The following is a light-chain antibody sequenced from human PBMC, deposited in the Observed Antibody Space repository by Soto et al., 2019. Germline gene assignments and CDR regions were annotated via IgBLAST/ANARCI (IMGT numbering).Light chain of an antibody. Sequence: EIVLTQSPGTLSLSPGERATLSCRASQSVSSSFLAWYQQKPGQAPRLLIYGASSRATGITDRFSGSGSGTDFTLTISRLEPEDFAVYYCQQYYRPWSFGQGTTV. CDR2: GAS. J-gene: IGKJ1*01. V-gene: IGKV3-20*01. CDR3: QQYYRPWS. CDR1: QSVSSSF.